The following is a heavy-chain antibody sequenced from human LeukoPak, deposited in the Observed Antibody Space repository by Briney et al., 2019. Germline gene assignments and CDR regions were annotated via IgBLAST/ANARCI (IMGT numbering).Heavy chain of an antibody. D-gene: IGHD5-18*01. J-gene: IGHJ4*02. CDR1: GFTFSSYA. V-gene: IGHV3-30-3*02. CDR2: ISYDGSDK. Sequence: GGSPRLSCAASGFTFSSYAMHWVRQAPGKGLEWVALISYDGSDKYYADSVKGRFTISRDNSKNTLYLQMNSLRAEDTAVYYCAKPAGWIQLWLLGDFDYWGQGTLVTVSS. CDR3: AKPAGWIQLWLLGDFDY.